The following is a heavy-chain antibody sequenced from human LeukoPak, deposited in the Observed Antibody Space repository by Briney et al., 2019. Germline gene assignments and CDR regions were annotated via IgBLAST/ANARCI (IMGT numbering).Heavy chain of an antibody. V-gene: IGHV1-18*01. CDR1: GYTFTSYG. CDR2: ISAYNGNT. D-gene: IGHD3-10*01. Sequence: ASVKVSCKASGYTFTSYGISWVRQAPGQGLEWMGWISAYNGNTNYAQKLQGRVTMTTDTSTSTAYMELNSPRAEDTAVYYCAKVGFMATRHHDAFDIWGQGTMVTVSS. CDR3: AKVGFMATRHHDAFDI. J-gene: IGHJ3*02.